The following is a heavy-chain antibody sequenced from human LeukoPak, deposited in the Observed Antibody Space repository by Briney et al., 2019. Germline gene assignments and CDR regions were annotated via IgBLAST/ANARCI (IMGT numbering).Heavy chain of an antibody. J-gene: IGHJ3*02. CDR3: ARDLPNYYDSSGYAFDI. CDR1: GFTVSSNY. Sequence: GGSLRLSCAASGFTVSSNYMSWVRQAPGKGLEWVSVIYSGGSTYYADSVKGRFTISRDNSKSTLYLQMNSLRAEDTAVYYCARDLPNYYDSSGYAFDIWGQGTMVTVSS. CDR2: IYSGGST. V-gene: IGHV3-53*01. D-gene: IGHD3-22*01.